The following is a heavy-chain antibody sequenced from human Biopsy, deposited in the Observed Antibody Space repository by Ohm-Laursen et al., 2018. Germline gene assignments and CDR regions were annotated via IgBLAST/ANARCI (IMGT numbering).Heavy chain of an antibody. CDR2: IYYSGST. CDR3: ARATNSTGWPYYYFYGMDV. J-gene: IGHJ6*02. D-gene: IGHD2/OR15-2a*01. Sequence: GTLSLTCSISGGSISGYYWSWIRQHPGKGLEWIGYIYYSGSTNYNPSLKSRVTISVDTSKNQFSLRLNSVTAADTAVYYCARATNSTGWPYYYFYGMDVWGQGTTVTVSS. V-gene: IGHV4-59*01. CDR1: GGSISGYY.